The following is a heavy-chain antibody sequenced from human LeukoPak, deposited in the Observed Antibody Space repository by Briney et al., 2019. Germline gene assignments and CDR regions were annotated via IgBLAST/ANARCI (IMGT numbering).Heavy chain of an antibody. D-gene: IGHD3-9*01. CDR1: GYTFTSYG. V-gene: IGHV1-2*02. J-gene: IGHJ4*02. CDR3: ARRFVNYDIFSGPIFDY. CDR2: INPNSGGT. Sequence: ASVKVSCKASGYTFTSYGISWVRQAPGQGLEWMGWINPNSGGTNYAQKFQGRVTMTRDTSISTAYMELRSLRSDDTPVYYCARRFVNYDIFSGPIFDYWGQGTLVTVSS.